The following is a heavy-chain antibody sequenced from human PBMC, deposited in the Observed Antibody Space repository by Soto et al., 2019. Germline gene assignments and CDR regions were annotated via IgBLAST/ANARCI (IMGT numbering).Heavy chain of an antibody. CDR1: GGSFSGYY. Sequence: PSETLSLTCAVYGGSFSGYYWSWIRQPPGKGLEWIGEINHSGSTNYNPSLKSRVTISVDTFKNQFSLKLSSVTAADTAVYYCATTGSSGYGSYNWFDPWGQGTLVTVSS. D-gene: IGHD3-3*01. CDR2: INHSGST. CDR3: ATTGSSGYGSYNWFDP. J-gene: IGHJ5*02. V-gene: IGHV4-34*01.